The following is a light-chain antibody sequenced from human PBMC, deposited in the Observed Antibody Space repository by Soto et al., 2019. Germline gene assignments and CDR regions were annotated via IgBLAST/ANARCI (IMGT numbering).Light chain of an antibody. Sequence: DIQMTQSPSTLSASVGDTVTITCRASQRMSGWLAWHQQKPGKAPKLLVYDASTLQSGVASRFSGSGSGTEFTLIISGLQPDDSATYYCQQYTNTNNPWMFGQGTKVDIK. CDR1: QRMSGW. CDR3: QQYTNTNNPWM. J-gene: IGKJ1*01. CDR2: DAS. V-gene: IGKV1-5*01.